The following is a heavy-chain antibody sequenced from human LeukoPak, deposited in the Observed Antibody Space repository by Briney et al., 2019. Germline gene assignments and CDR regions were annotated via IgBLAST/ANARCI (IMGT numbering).Heavy chain of an antibody. J-gene: IGHJ4*02. CDR3: ATDHMVRGVISPPDY. Sequence: ASVKVSCKVSGYTLTELSMHWVRQAPGKGLEWMGGFDPEDGETIYAQKFQGRVTMTEDTSTDTAYMELSSLRSEDTAVYYCATDHMVRGVISPPDYWGQGTLVTVSS. CDR1: GYTLTELS. V-gene: IGHV1-24*01. D-gene: IGHD3-10*01. CDR2: FDPEDGET.